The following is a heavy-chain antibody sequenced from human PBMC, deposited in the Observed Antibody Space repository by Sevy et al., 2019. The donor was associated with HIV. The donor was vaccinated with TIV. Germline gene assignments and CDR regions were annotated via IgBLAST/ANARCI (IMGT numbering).Heavy chain of an antibody. CDR2: IYTSGAT. Sequence: SETLSLTCNVSGASINRGSYYWIWIRQPAVKGLEWIGRIYTSGATNYNPSLESRLTISVDTSKNQFSLRLSSVTDADTAIYYCARSRSYCSGGNCYSDFDIWGQGTMVTVSS. J-gene: IGHJ3*02. D-gene: IGHD2-15*01. CDR3: ARSRSYCSGGNCYSDFDI. V-gene: IGHV4-61*02. CDR1: GASINRGSYY.